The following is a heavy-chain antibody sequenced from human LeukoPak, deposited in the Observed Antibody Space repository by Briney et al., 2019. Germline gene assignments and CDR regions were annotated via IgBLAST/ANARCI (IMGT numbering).Heavy chain of an antibody. Sequence: GGSLRLSCAASGFTFSSYAMHWVRQAPGKGLEWVAVISYDGSNKYYADSVKGRFTIPRDNSKNTLYLQMNSLRAEDTAVYYCARDPYYYDSSGIDYWGQGTLVTVSS. CDR3: ARDPYYYDSSGIDY. J-gene: IGHJ4*02. D-gene: IGHD3-22*01. CDR1: GFTFSSYA. CDR2: ISYDGSNK. V-gene: IGHV3-30-3*01.